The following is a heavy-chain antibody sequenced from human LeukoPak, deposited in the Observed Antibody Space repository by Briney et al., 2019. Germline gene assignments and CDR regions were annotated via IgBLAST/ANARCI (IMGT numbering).Heavy chain of an antibody. CDR3: ARDESIAAATNWFDP. Sequence: PPETLSLTCTVSGGSISSYYWSWIRQPAGKGLEWIGRIYTSGSTNYNPSLKSRVTMSVDTSKNQFSLKLSSVTAADTAVYYCARDESIAAATNWFDPWGQGTLVTVSS. CDR2: IYTSGST. J-gene: IGHJ5*02. V-gene: IGHV4-4*07. CDR1: GGSISSYY. D-gene: IGHD6-13*01.